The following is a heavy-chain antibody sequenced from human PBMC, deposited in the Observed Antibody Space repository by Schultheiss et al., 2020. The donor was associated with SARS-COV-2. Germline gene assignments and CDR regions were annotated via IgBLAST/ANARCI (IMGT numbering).Heavy chain of an antibody. D-gene: IGHD2-2*02. CDR1: GGSFSGYY. CDR2: IYYSGST. Sequence: SETLSLTCAVYGGSFSGYYWSWIRQPPGKGLEWIGYIYYSGSTNYNPSLKSRVTISVDTSKNQFSLKLSSVTAADTAVYYCAAAIGAYWGQGTLVTVSS. J-gene: IGHJ4*02. CDR3: AAAIGAY. V-gene: IGHV4-59*12.